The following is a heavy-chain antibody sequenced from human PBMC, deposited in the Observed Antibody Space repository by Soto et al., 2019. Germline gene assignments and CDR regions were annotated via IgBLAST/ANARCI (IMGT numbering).Heavy chain of an antibody. CDR2: IYYSGST. Sequence: SETLSLTCTVSGDSVSSGTYYWSWIRQPPGKGLEWIAYIYYSGSTNYNPSLKSRVTILVDTSRNQFSLKLSSVTAADTAVYYCARDRYWFVDCYYDHYYGMDVWGQGTSVPVSS. V-gene: IGHV4-61*01. CDR3: ARDRYWFVDCYYDHYYGMDV. J-gene: IGHJ6*02. D-gene: IGHD2-21*02. CDR1: GDSVSSGTYY.